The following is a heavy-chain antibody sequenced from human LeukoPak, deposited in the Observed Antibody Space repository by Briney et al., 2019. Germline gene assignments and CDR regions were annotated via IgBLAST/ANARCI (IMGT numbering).Heavy chain of an antibody. V-gene: IGHV1-46*01. CDR3: ARDKLPARASSGYPGDY. CDR1: GYTFTSYY. J-gene: IGHJ4*02. D-gene: IGHD3-22*01. Sequence: ASVKVSCKASGYTFTSYYMHWVRQAPGQGLEWMGTINPSGGSTSYAQKFQGRVTMTRDTSTSTVYMELSSLRSEDTAVYYCARDKLPARASSGYPGDYWGQGTLVTVSS. CDR2: INPSGGST.